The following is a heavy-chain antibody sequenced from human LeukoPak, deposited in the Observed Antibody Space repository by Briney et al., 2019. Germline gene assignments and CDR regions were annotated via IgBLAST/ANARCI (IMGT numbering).Heavy chain of an antibody. Sequence: ASVKVSCKASGYTFTSYDINWVRRATGQGLEWMGWMNPNSGNTGYAQKFQGRVTMTRNTSISTAYMELSSLRSEDTAVYYCARGLKASSWYDYWGQGTLVTVPS. CDR1: GYTFTSYD. J-gene: IGHJ4*02. CDR3: ARGLKASSWYDY. D-gene: IGHD6-13*01. V-gene: IGHV1-8*01. CDR2: MNPNSGNT.